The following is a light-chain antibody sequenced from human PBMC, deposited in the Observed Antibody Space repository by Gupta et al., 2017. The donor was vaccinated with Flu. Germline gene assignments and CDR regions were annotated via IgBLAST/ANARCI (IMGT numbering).Light chain of an antibody. CDR3: QHYGSSRT. CDR2: GAS. Sequence: SPGTLSLSPGERATLSCRASQSVSSYLVWYQQKPGQAPRLLIYGASSRATGIPDRFSGSGSGTDFTLTISRLEPEDFAVYYCQHYGSSRTFGQGTKVEI. V-gene: IGKV3-20*01. CDR1: QSVSSY. J-gene: IGKJ1*01.